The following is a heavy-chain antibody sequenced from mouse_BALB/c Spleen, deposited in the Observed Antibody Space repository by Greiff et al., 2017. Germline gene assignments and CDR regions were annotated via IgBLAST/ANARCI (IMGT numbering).Heavy chain of an antibody. CDR3: ARQGSSFAY. Sequence: VKLVESGGGLVKPGGSLKLSCAASGFAFSSYDMSWVRQTPEKRLEWVAYISSGGGSTYYPDTVKGRFTISRDNAKNTLYLQMSSLKSEDTAMYYCARQGSSFAYWGQGTLVTVSA. CDR2: ISSGGGST. CDR1: GFAFSSYD. V-gene: IGHV5-12-1*01. D-gene: IGHD1-3*01. J-gene: IGHJ3*01.